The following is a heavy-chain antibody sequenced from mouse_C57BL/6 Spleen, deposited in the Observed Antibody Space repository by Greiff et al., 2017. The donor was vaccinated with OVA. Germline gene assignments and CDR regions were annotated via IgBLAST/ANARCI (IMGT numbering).Heavy chain of an antibody. CDR2: IYPGDGDT. J-gene: IGHJ2*01. D-gene: IGHD1-2*01. CDR3: ARVTTAFFDY. V-gene: IGHV1-82*01. CDR1: GYAFSSSW. Sequence: VQLQQSGPELVKPGASVKISCKASGYAFSSSWMNWVKQRPGKGLEWIVRIYPGDGDTNYNGKFKGKATLTADKSSSTAYMQLSSLTSEDSAVYFCARVTTAFFDYWGQGTTLTVSS.